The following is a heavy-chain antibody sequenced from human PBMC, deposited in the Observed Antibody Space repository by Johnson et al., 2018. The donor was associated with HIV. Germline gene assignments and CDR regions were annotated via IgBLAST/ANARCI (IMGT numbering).Heavy chain of an antibody. Sequence: VQLVESGGGLVQPGGSLRLSCAASGFSFSRFWMSWVRQAPGKGLEWVANMKQDGSEKYYVDSVKGRFTISRDNAKNSLYLQMNSLRVGDTAVYHCARDPFPRFYAFDIWGQGTMVTVSS. CDR1: GFSFSRFW. V-gene: IGHV3-7*01. J-gene: IGHJ3*02. CDR3: ARDPFPRFYAFDI. CDR2: MKQDGSEK.